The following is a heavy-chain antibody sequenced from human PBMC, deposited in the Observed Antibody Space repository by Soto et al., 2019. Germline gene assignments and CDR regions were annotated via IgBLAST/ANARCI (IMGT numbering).Heavy chain of an antibody. J-gene: IGHJ6*02. Sequence: SETLSLTCSVSGGSVRSGNHFWNWIRQPPGRRLEWLGYMYYTGVTNYNPSLKSRVSMSVDTSKNQFSLKLTSLTAADTAVYYCARGGEPLGYYGLDVWGQGITVTVSS. D-gene: IGHD3-10*01. CDR1: GGSVRSGNHF. V-gene: IGHV4-61*01. CDR2: MYYTGVT. CDR3: ARGGEPLGYYGLDV.